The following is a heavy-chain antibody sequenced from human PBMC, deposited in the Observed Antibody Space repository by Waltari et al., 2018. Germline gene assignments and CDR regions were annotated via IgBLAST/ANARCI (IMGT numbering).Heavy chain of an antibody. V-gene: IGHV3-30*19. CDR2: MSFDGNKI. Sequence: VASGGGVAQPGGSLRLSCLASGLTFTKFGMHWVRQTPGKGLEWVAFMSFDGNKIYDADSVKGRFTISRDNPENILYLQMNNLRPEDTAIYYCAKDGDYSLPGYDAFDVWGQGTVVAVSS. CDR3: AKDGDYSLPGYDAFDV. J-gene: IGHJ3*01. CDR1: GLTFTKFG. D-gene: IGHD4-17*01.